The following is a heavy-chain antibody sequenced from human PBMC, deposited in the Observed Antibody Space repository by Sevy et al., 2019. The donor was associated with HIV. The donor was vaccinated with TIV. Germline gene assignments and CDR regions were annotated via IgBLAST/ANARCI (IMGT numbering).Heavy chain of an antibody. Sequence: WGSLRLSCAASGFTFSSYSMNWVRQAPGKGLEWVSSISSSSSYIYYADSVKGRFTISRDNAKNSLYLQMNSLRAEDTAVYYCARDLGGRVVVAATPPESAFDIWGQGTMVTVS. D-gene: IGHD2-15*01. CDR2: ISSSSSYI. J-gene: IGHJ3*02. V-gene: IGHV3-21*01. CDR3: ARDLGGRVVVAATPPESAFDI. CDR1: GFTFSSYS.